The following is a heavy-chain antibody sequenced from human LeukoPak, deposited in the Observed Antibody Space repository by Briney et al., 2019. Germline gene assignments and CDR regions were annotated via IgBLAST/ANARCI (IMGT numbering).Heavy chain of an antibody. D-gene: IGHD2-2*01. V-gene: IGHV1-2*04. CDR1: GYTFTGDY. Sequence: ASVKVSCKASGYTFTGDYMHWVRQASGQGLEGMGWINPNSGGTNYAQKFQGWVTMTRDTSISTAYMELSRLRSDDTAVYYCARVGCSSTSCYSGWYFDLWGRGTLVTVSS. J-gene: IGHJ2*01. CDR3: ARVGCSSTSCYSGWYFDL. CDR2: INPNSGGT.